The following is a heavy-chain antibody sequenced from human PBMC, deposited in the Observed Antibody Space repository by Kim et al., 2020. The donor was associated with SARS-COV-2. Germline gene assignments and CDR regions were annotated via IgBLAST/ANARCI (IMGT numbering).Heavy chain of an antibody. J-gene: IGHJ6*02. CDR2: ISGGGVNK. CDR3: AKVVVMDDYNYYYYYGMDG. Sequence: GGSLRLSCVASGFTFDIYAMTWVRQAPGKGLEWVSVISGGGVNKFYADSVRSRFTISRDNSKNTLFLQMNSLRDEDTALYHCAKVVVMDDYNYYYYYGMDGWGQGTTVTVSS. D-gene: IGHD3-16*01. V-gene: IGHV3-23*01. CDR1: GFTFDIYA.